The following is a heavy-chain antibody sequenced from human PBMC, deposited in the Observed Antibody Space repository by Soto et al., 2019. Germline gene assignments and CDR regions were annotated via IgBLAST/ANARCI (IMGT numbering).Heavy chain of an antibody. J-gene: IGHJ3*02. V-gene: IGHV4-59*01. CDR2: IYYSGST. CDR1: GGSISSYY. D-gene: IGHD3-22*01. Sequence: SETLCLTCTVSGGSISSYYWILIRQPPGKGLEWIGYIYYSGSTNYNPSLKSRVTISVDTSKNQFSLKLSSVTAADAAVYYCARGLPIITMIVVVHDAFDIWGQGTMVTVSS. CDR3: ARGLPIITMIVVVHDAFDI.